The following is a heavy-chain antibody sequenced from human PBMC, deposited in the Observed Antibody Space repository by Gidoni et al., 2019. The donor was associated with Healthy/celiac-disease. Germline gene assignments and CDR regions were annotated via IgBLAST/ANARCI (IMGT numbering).Heavy chain of an antibody. CDR1: GGSFSGYY. CDR2: INHSGST. V-gene: IGHV4-34*01. CDR3: AVQSYYDFWSPFDY. D-gene: IGHD3-3*01. J-gene: IGHJ4*02. Sequence: QVQLQQWGAGLLKPSETLSLTCAVYGGSFSGYYWSWIRQPPGKGLEWIGEINHSGSTNYNPSLKSRVTISVDTSKNQFSLKLSSVTAADTAVYYCAVQSYYDFWSPFDYWGQGTLVTVSS.